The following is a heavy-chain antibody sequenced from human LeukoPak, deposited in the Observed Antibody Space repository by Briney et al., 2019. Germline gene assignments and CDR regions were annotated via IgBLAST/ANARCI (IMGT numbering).Heavy chain of an antibody. CDR1: GFSIRGHN. Sequence: GGSLRLSSAVSGFSIRGHNVHCVRQALGKGLEWVSFIQHDGVAKWYVDSVKGRFTISRDDSENTLYLQMNSLRLEDTAVYYCAKDMGSGSDAFDYWGQGTIVTVSS. CDR3: AKDMGSGSDAFDY. CDR2: IQHDGVAK. D-gene: IGHD3-10*01. J-gene: IGHJ3*01. V-gene: IGHV3-30*02.